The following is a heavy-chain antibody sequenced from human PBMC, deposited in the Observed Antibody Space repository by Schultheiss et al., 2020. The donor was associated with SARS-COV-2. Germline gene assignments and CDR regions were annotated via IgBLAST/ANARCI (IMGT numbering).Heavy chain of an antibody. CDR2: IYYSGST. CDR1: GGSISSSSYY. V-gene: IGHV4-39*01. D-gene: IGHD5-12*01. Sequence: SETLSLTCTVSGGSISSSSYYWSWIRQPPGKGLEWIGSIYYSGSTYYNPSLKSRVTISVDTSKNQFSLKLSSVTAADTAVYYCARLGYSGYDQSHSWGQGTLVTVSS. CDR3: ARLGYSGYDQSHS. J-gene: IGHJ4*02.